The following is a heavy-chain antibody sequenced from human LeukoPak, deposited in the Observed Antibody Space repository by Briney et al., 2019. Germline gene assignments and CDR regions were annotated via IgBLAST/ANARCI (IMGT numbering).Heavy chain of an antibody. Sequence: GGSLRPSCVASGFTFSDYYMNWIRQAPGKGLEWISYISSSGSYTNYADSVKGRFTISRDNSKNTLYLQMNSLRAEDTAVYYCAKIGGDSYGLYYFDYWGQGTLVTVSS. CDR2: ISSSGSYT. CDR3: AKIGGDSYGLYYFDY. D-gene: IGHD5-18*01. J-gene: IGHJ4*02. CDR1: GFTFSDYY. V-gene: IGHV3-11*03.